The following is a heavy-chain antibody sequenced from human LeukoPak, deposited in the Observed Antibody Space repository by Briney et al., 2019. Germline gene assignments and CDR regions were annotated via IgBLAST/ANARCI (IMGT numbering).Heavy chain of an antibody. CDR2: IYYSGST. Sequence: SETLSLTCAVSGGSISSYYWSWIRQPPGKGLEWIGYIYYSGSTNYNPSLKSRVTISVDTSKNQFSLKLSSVTAADTAVYYCARNVWQWSIDYWGQATLVTVSS. D-gene: IGHD6-19*01. V-gene: IGHV4-59*01. CDR1: GGSISSYY. J-gene: IGHJ4*02. CDR3: ARNVWQWSIDY.